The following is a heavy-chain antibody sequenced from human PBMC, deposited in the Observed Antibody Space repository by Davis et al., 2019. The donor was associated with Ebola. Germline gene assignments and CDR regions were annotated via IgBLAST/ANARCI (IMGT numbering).Heavy chain of an antibody. V-gene: IGHV3-7*03. J-gene: IGHJ4*02. CDR2: TKQDGSET. CDR1: GFSFSGFW. Sequence: PGGSLRLSCAASGFSFSGFWMSWVRQTPEKGLEWVAQTKQDGSETYYVDSVKGRFAVSRDNAKNSLYLQMNSLRAEDTAVYYCARDGIKWLVPVWGQGTLVTVSS. CDR3: ARDGIKWLVPV. D-gene: IGHD6-19*01.